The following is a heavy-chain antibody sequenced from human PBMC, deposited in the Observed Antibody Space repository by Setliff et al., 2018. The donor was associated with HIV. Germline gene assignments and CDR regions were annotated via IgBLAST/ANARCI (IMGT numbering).Heavy chain of an antibody. CDR1: GYTFTNSF. D-gene: IGHD6-13*01. V-gene: IGHV1-46*01. CDR2: INPSDGAT. Sequence: ASVKVSCKASGYTFTNSFIHWVRQAPGQGLEWMGIINPSDGATTYAQRFEGGVTMASDTSTNTVYMELSSLRSEDTAVYICARECHIAAADARLANYFDYWGQGTLVTVSS. CDR3: ARECHIAAADARLANYFDY. J-gene: IGHJ4*02.